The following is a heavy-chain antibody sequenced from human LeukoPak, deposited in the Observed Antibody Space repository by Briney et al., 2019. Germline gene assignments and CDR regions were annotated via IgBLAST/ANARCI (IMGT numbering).Heavy chain of an antibody. J-gene: IGHJ3*02. CDR1: GFTFSSYW. Sequence: PGGSLRLSCAASGFTFSSYWMHWVRQAPGKGLVWVSRINSDRSSTSYADSVKGRFTISRDNAKNTLYLQMNSLRAEDTAVYYCASDFSGYDSGAAFDIWGQGTMVTVSS. V-gene: IGHV3-74*01. CDR2: INSDRSST. D-gene: IGHD5-12*01. CDR3: ASDFSGYDSGAAFDI.